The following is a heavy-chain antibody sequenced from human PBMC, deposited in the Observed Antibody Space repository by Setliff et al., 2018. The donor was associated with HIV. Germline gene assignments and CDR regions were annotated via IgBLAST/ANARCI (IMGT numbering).Heavy chain of an antibody. V-gene: IGHV1-8*02. J-gene: IGHJ6*03. CDR1: GYTFSNYD. Sequence: GASVKVSCKPSGYTFSNYDINWVRQAAGQGLEWMGWMNPDSRNTGYALRFEGRVTLTWDTSISTAYLELNHLKSDDTAVYYCARARTDYYDRRRRSHYYIDVWARGATVTVSS. CDR3: ARARTDYYDRRRRSHYYIDV. D-gene: IGHD3-22*01. CDR2: MNPDSRNT.